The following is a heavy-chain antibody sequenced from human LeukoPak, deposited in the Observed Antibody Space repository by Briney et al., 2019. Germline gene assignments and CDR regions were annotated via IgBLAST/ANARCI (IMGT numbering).Heavy chain of an antibody. CDR3: ARDRPRLRGYSYGYYYYMDV. Sequence: PSETLSLTCTVSGGSISSSSYYWGWIRQPPGKGLEWIGSIYYSGSTYYNPSLKSRVTISVDTSKNQFSLKLSSVTAADTAVYYCARDRPRLRGYSYGYYYYMDVWGKGTTVTVSS. CDR2: IYYSGST. J-gene: IGHJ6*03. D-gene: IGHD5-18*01. CDR1: GGSISSSSYY. V-gene: IGHV4-39*07.